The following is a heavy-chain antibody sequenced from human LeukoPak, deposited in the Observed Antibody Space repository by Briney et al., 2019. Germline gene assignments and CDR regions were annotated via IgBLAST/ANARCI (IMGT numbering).Heavy chain of an antibody. CDR3: AREGVVPAAPDAFDI. J-gene: IGHJ3*02. Sequence: PSETLSLTCAVYGGPFSGYYWSWIRQPPGKGLEWIGEINHSGSTNYNPSLKSRVTISVDTSKNQFSLKLSSVTAADTAVYYCAREGVVPAAPDAFDIWGQGTMVTVSS. CDR1: GGPFSGYY. V-gene: IGHV4-34*01. D-gene: IGHD2-2*01. CDR2: INHSGST.